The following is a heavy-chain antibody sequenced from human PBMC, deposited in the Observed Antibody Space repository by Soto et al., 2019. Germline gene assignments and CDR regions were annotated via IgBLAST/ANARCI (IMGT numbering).Heavy chain of an antibody. D-gene: IGHD3-10*01. Sequence: PGGSLRLSCAASGLTFRSYWMHWVRQAPGKGLVWVSRINTDGSVAMYVDSVKGRFTISRDNAKNTLYLHMNSLRAEDTAVYYCARRHGLDIDAYYWGQGILVTVSS. CDR2: INTDGSVA. CDR1: GLTFRSYW. V-gene: IGHV3-74*03. J-gene: IGHJ4*02. CDR3: ARRHGLDIDAYY.